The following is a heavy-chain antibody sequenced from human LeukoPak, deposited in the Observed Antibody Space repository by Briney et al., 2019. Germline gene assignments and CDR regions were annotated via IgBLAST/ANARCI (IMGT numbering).Heavy chain of an antibody. CDR3: AGGHGYDFWSGPVPFYYYYYMDV. D-gene: IGHD3-3*01. CDR1: GGTFSSYA. V-gene: IGHV1-69*05. Sequence: SVKVSCKASGGTFSSYAISWVRQAPGQGLEWMGRIIPIFGTANYAQKFQGRVTITTDESTSTAYMELSSLRSEDTAVYYCAGGHGYDFWSGPVPFYYYYYMDVWGKGTTVTVSS. CDR2: IIPIFGTA. J-gene: IGHJ6*03.